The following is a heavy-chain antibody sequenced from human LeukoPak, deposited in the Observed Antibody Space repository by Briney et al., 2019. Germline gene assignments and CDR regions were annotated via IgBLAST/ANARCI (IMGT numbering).Heavy chain of an antibody. V-gene: IGHV3-74*01. D-gene: IGHD5-24*01. CDR1: GFTFNSHW. CDR3: AREWHDAFDI. CDR2: INGDGSST. J-gene: IGHJ3*02. Sequence: GGSLRLSCAASGFTFNSHWMHWVRQAPGKGLVWVSRINGDGSSTTYAGSVRGRFTISRDDAKNTLYLEMNSLRAEDTAVYYCAREWHDAFDIWGQGTMVTVSS.